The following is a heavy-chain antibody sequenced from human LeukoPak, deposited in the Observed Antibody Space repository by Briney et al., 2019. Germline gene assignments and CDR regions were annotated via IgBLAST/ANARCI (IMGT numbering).Heavy chain of an antibody. V-gene: IGHV3-21*01. D-gene: IGHD3-22*01. CDR3: ARAMIVGNRAFDI. CDR2: ISSSSSYI. CDR1: GFTFSSYS. Sequence: GGSLRLSCAASGFTFSSYSMNWVRQASGKGLEWVSSISSSSSYIYYADSVKGRFTTSRDNAKNSLYLQMNSLRAEDTAVYYCARAMIVGNRAFDIWGQGTMVTVSS. J-gene: IGHJ3*02.